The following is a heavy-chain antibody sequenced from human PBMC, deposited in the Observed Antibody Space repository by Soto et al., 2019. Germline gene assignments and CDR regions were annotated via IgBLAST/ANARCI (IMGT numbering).Heavy chain of an antibody. CDR2: TYYRSKWYN. CDR3: AREDCSGGSCYRRLYYYGMDV. Sequence: SQTLSLTCAISVDSVSSNSAAWNCISQSPSGGLWGRVRTYYRSKWYNDYAVSVQSRITINPDTSKNQFSLQLNSVTPEDTAVYYCAREDCSGGSCYRRLYYYGMDVWGQGTTVTVSS. CDR1: VDSVSSNSAA. V-gene: IGHV6-1*01. D-gene: IGHD2-15*01. J-gene: IGHJ6*02.